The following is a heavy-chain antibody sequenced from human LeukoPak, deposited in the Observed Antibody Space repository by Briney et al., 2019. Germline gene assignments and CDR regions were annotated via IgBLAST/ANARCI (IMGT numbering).Heavy chain of an antibody. Sequence: GASVKVSCKASGYTFTSYYMHWVRQAPGQGLEWMGIINPSGGSTSYAQKFQGRVTMTRDMSTSTVYMELSSLRSEDTAVYYCARGPYSSGWYSHPFDYWGQGTLVTVSS. D-gene: IGHD6-19*01. CDR3: ARGPYSSGWYSHPFDY. CDR1: GYTFTSYY. CDR2: INPSGGST. J-gene: IGHJ4*02. V-gene: IGHV1-46*01.